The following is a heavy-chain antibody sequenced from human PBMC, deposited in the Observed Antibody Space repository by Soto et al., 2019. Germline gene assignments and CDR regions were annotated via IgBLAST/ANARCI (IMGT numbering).Heavy chain of an antibody. CDR3: ARDYWNER. V-gene: IGHV3-33*01. J-gene: IGHJ5*02. Sequence: PGGSLRLSCTTSGFSFRSYGMHWVRQAPGKGLERVALIWSDGNKKDYGDSVRGRFIISRDNSNNTLYLQMNSLRAEDTAVYYCARDYWNERWGQGTLVTVSS. CDR1: GFSFRSYG. CDR2: IWSDGNKK.